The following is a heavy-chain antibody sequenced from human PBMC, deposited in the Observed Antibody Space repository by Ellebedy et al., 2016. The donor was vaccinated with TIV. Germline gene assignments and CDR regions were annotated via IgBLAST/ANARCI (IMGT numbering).Heavy chain of an antibody. CDR2: IIPIYGTT. CDR1: GDTFSTYA. J-gene: IGHJ6*02. Sequence: ASVKVSXXSSGDTFSTYAISWVRQAPRQGLEWIGGIIPIYGTTNYAQKFRGRVTITADESTRTAYMELSSLRSEDTAVYYCARPTVTTTYYYYAVDVWGQGTAGIVSS. V-gene: IGHV1-69*13. CDR3: ARPTVTTTYYYYAVDV. D-gene: IGHD4-17*01.